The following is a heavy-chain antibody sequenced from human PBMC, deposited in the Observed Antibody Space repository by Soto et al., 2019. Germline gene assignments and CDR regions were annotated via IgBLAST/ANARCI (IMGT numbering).Heavy chain of an antibody. V-gene: IGHV1-2*02. J-gene: IGHJ5*02. Sequence: GASVKVSCKASGYTFTGYYMHWVRQAPGQGLEWIGWINPNSGGTNYAQKFQGRVTMTRYTSISTAYMELSRLRSDDTAVYYCARDHSVTEYCSSTSCYGVDPWGQGTLVTVSS. CDR2: INPNSGGT. CDR3: ARDHSVTEYCSSTSCYGVDP. D-gene: IGHD2-2*01. CDR1: GYTFTGYY.